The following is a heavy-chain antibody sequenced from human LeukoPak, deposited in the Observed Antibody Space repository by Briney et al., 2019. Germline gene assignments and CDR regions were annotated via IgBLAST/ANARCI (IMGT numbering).Heavy chain of an antibody. CDR2: IYHSGST. Sequence: PSETLSLTCTVSGGSLSSGGYYWSWIRQPPGKGLEWIGYIYHSGSTYYNPSLKSRVTISVDRSKNQFSLKLSSVTAADTAVYYCARDQFSGGPFDIWGQGTMVTVSS. J-gene: IGHJ3*02. CDR1: GGSLSSGGYY. CDR3: ARDQFSGGPFDI. D-gene: IGHD2-15*01. V-gene: IGHV4-30-2*01.